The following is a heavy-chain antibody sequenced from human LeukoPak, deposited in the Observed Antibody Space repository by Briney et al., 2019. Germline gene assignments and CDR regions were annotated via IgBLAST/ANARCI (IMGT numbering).Heavy chain of an antibody. D-gene: IGHD2-15*01. V-gene: IGHV4-4*07. Sequence: SENLSLTCTVSGGSISSYYWSWIRQPAGKGLEWLGRIYTSGSTNYDPSLKSRVTMSVDTSKNQFSLKLGSVTAADTAVYYCAANVGYCSGGSCYPVDYWGQGTLVTVSS. J-gene: IGHJ4*02. CDR3: AANVGYCSGGSCYPVDY. CDR1: GGSISSYY. CDR2: IYTSGST.